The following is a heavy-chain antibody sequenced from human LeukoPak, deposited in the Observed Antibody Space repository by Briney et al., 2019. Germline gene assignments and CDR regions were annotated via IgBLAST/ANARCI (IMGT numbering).Heavy chain of an antibody. CDR3: ARIYCSSTSCYLYYMDV. J-gene: IGHJ6*03. CDR2: INHSGST. V-gene: IGHV4-34*01. CDR1: GGSFSGYY. D-gene: IGHD2-2*01. Sequence: SETLSLTCAVYGGSFSGYYWSWIRQPPGKGLEWIGEINHSGSTNYNPSLKSRVTISVDTSKNQFSLKLSSVTAADTAVYYCARIYCSSTSCYLYYMDVWGKGTTVTVSS.